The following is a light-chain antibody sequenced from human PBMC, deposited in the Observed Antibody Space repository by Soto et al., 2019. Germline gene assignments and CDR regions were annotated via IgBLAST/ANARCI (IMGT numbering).Light chain of an antibody. CDR1: SGDIGGYKY. J-gene: IGLJ2*01. Sequence: QSALTQPASVSGSPGQSITISCTGTSGDIGGYKYVSWYQQHPGKAPRLIIYEVSNRPSGVSSRFSGSKSGNTASLTISGLQADDEADYYCSSYSTSSTDVLFGGGTKLTVL. CDR2: EVS. CDR3: SSYSTSSTDVL. V-gene: IGLV2-14*01.